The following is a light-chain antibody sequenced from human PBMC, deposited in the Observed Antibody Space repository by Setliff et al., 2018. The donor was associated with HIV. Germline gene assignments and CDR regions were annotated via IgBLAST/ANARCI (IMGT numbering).Light chain of an antibody. CDR2: AAS. Sequence: DIQMTQSPSVVSASVGDTITITCQARQGITTSLAWYQQKPGEAPKLLIYAASTLQGGVPSRFSGNGSVAHFTLTISSLQPEDFATYYCQQAHGFPHTFGQGTKVDIK. J-gene: IGKJ2*01. CDR3: QQAHGFPHT. V-gene: IGKV1-12*01. CDR1: QGITTS.